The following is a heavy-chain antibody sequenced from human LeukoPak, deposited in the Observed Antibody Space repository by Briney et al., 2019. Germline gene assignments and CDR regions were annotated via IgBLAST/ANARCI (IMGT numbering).Heavy chain of an antibody. Sequence: SGPTLVKPTQTLALTCTFSGFSLHTDGVGVGWILQPPGKALEWLALIYWDDGKRYSPSLKRRLTITKDISKNQVVLTMTYMYPVDTATYYCARRFPTRKYFDYWGQGTLVTASS. D-gene: IGHD1-14*01. CDR2: IYWDDGK. CDR3: ARRFPTRKYFDY. CDR1: GFSLHTDGVG. V-gene: IGHV2-5*02. J-gene: IGHJ4*02.